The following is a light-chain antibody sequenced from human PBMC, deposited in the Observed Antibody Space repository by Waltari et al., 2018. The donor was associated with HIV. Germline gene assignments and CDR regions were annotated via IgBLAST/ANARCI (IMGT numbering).Light chain of an antibody. V-gene: IGLV2-14*03. J-gene: IGLJ2*01. CDR1: SSDVGGYNY. Sequence: QSALTQPASVSGSPGQSITISCTGTSSDVGGYNYVSWYQQHPGKAPKLMIYYVSNRPSGVSKRVSGSKSGNTASLTISVLQAEDAADYYCSSYTSSSTPLVVFGGGTKLTVL. CDR3: SSYTSSSTPLVV. CDR2: YVS.